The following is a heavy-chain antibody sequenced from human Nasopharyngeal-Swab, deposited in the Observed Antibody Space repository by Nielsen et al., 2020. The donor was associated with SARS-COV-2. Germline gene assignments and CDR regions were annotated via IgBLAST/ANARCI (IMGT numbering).Heavy chain of an antibody. D-gene: IGHD3-10*01. V-gene: IGHV3-30-3*01. Sequence: SLKISCAVSGFTFSSYAMHWVRQAPGKGLEWVAVISYDGSNKYYADSVKGRFTISRDNSKNTLYLQMNSLRAEDTAVYYCARDLGSYLDYWGQGTLVTVSS. J-gene: IGHJ4*02. CDR1: GFTFSSYA. CDR2: ISYDGSNK. CDR3: ARDLGSYLDY.